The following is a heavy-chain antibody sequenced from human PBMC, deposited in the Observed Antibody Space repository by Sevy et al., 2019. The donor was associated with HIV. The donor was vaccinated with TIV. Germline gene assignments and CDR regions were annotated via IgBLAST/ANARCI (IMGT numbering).Heavy chain of an antibody. CDR3: ARGRYSSGWYQRGYYYGMDV. CDR2: IYYSGST. J-gene: IGHJ6*02. D-gene: IGHD6-19*01. V-gene: IGHV4-59*01. CDR1: GGSISSYY. Sequence: SETLSLTCTVSGGSISSYYWSWIRQPPGKGLEWIGYIYYSGSTNYNPSLKSRVTISVDTSKNQFSLKLSSVTAADTALYYCARGRYSSGWYQRGYYYGMDVWGQGTTVTVSS.